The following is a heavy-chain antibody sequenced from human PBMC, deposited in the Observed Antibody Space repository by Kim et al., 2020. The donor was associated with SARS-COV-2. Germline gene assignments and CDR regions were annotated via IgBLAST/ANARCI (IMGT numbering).Heavy chain of an antibody. CDR1: GYTFTSYG. D-gene: IGHD1-26*01. CDR3: ARDPSVGATTGWFDP. Sequence: ASVKVSCKASGYTFTSYGISWVRQAPGQGLEWMGWISAYNGNTNYAQKLQGRVTMTTDTSTSTAYMELRSLRSDDTAVYYCARDPSVGATTGWFDPWGQGTLVTVSS. CDR2: ISAYNGNT. V-gene: IGHV1-18*01. J-gene: IGHJ5*02.